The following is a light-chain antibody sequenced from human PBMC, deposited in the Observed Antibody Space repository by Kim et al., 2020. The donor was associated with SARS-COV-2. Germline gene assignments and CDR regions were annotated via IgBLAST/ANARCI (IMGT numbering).Light chain of an antibody. V-gene: IGLV7-46*01. CDR2: DTG. CDR1: SDPVTNGHF. Sequence: GGPVTHPCDSSSDPVTNGHFPYWFQQKPGQAPTTLIFDTGNRHSWTPARFSGSLLGGKAALTLSAARPEDEADYYCLLSYSDSRVFGGGTQLTVL. J-gene: IGLJ2*01. CDR3: LLSYSDSRV.